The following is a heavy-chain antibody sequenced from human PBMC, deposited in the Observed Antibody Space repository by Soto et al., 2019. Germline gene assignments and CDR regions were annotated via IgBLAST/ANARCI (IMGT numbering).Heavy chain of an antibody. CDR1: GFTFSSYS. Sequence: GGSLRLSCAASGFTFSSYSMNWVRQAPGKGLEWVSSISSSSSYIYYADSVKGRFTISRDNAKNSLYLQMNSLRAEDTAVYYCARDAHPLVAHVSWGQGTLVTVSS. CDR2: ISSSSSYI. CDR3: ARDAHPLVAHVS. D-gene: IGHD5-12*01. V-gene: IGHV3-21*01. J-gene: IGHJ5*02.